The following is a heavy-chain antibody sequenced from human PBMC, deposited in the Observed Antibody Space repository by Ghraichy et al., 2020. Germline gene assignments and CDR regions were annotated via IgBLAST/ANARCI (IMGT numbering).Heavy chain of an antibody. Sequence: GESLNISCAASGFTFRNYWMHWVRQAPGKGPVWVSRINGDGSLTTYTDSVKGRFTISRDNAKNTVYLRMNSLRADDTAVYYCASGLGDNWGQGTLVTVSS. D-gene: IGHD3/OR15-3a*01. CDR3: ASGLGDN. CDR2: INGDGSLT. V-gene: IGHV3-74*01. J-gene: IGHJ4*02. CDR1: GFTFRNYW.